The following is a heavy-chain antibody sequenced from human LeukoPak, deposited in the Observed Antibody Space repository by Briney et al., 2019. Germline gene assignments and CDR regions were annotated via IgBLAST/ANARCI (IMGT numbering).Heavy chain of an antibody. CDR1: GFILSNHW. Sequence: GGSLRLSCAASGFILSNHWMAWVRQAPGKGPEWVANMNKDGSEEYYVDSVKGRFTIFKDTAKNSLYLQMNNLRVEDTALYYCARNNDMDVWGQGTTVVVSS. V-gene: IGHV3-7*03. CDR2: MNKDGSEE. D-gene: IGHD1/OR15-1a*01. CDR3: ARNNDMDV. J-gene: IGHJ6*02.